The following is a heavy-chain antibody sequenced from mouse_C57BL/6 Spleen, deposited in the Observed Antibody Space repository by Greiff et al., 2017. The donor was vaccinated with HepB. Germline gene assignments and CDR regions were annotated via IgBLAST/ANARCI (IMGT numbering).Heavy chain of an antibody. D-gene: IGHD2-4*01. Sequence: VKLQQSGPELVKPGASVKISCKASGYAFSSSWMNWVKQRPGKGLEWIGRINPGDGDTNYNGKFKGKATLTADKSSSTAYMQLSGLTSEDSAVYLCAASELRGYAMDYWGQGTSVTVSS. CDR2: INPGDGDT. J-gene: IGHJ4*01. CDR1: GYAFSSSW. CDR3: AASELRGYAMDY. V-gene: IGHV1-82*01.